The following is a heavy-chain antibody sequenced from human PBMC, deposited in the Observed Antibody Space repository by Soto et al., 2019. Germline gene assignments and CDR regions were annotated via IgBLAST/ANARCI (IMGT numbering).Heavy chain of an antibody. D-gene: IGHD3-16*02. Sequence: QVSLVESGGGVVQPGRSLRLSCVVSGFTFSTSVMHWVRQAPGKGPEWVAVIWDDGDTKYYADSVKGRFTISRDNSKNTVYLQMNSLRAEDTAVYYCARDKGFYDPVCGSYRSAFDYWGRGTLVAVSS. CDR3: ARDKGFYDPVCGSYRSAFDY. J-gene: IGHJ4*02. CDR2: IWDDGDTK. V-gene: IGHV3-33*01. CDR1: GFTFSTSV.